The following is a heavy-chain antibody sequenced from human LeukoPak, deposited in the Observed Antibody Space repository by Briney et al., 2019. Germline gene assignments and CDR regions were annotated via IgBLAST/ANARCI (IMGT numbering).Heavy chain of an antibody. D-gene: IGHD5-12*01. Sequence: SETLSLTCAVYGGSLSGYYWSWIRQPLGKGLEWIGEINHSGSANYNPSLKSRVTISVDTSNSHFSLKLSSVTAADTAVYYCARGKGLGGYYYYYYMDVWGKGTTVTVPS. CDR2: INHSGSA. CDR3: ARGKGLGGYYYYYYMDV. V-gene: IGHV4-34*01. CDR1: GGSLSGYY. J-gene: IGHJ6*03.